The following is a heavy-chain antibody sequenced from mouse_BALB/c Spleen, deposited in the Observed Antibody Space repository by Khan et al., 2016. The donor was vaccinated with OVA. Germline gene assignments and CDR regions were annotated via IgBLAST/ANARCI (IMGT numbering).Heavy chain of an antibody. D-gene: IGHD1-1*02. CDR1: GFTFSDYY. CDR3: ARAGYGGFAY. J-gene: IGHJ3*01. V-gene: IGHV5-4*02. Sequence: EVELVESGGGLVKPGGSLKLSCAASGFTFSDYYMYWVRQTPEKRLEWVATISDGGSYTYYPDSVKGRFTISRDNAKTNLYLQMSSLKYEDTAMYYCARAGYGGFAYWGQGTLVTVSA. CDR2: ISDGGSYT.